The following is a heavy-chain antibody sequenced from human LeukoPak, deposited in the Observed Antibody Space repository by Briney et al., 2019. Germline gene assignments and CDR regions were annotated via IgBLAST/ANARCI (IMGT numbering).Heavy chain of an antibody. CDR1: RFTFSNYW. J-gene: IGHJ4*02. V-gene: IGHV3-9*01. CDR3: AKGFTAGTIGYFDY. D-gene: IGHD6-13*01. CDR2: ISWNSGSI. Sequence: LRLSCAASRFTFSNYWMTWVRQAPGKGLEWVSGISWNSGSIGYADSVKGRFTISRDNAKNSLYLQMNSLRAEDTALYYCAKGFTAGTIGYFDYWGQGTLVTVSS.